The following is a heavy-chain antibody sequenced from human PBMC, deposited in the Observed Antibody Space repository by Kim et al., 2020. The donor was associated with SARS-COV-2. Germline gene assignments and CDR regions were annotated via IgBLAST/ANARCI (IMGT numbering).Heavy chain of an antibody. Sequence: GGSLRLSCTVSGLTFSSYWMSWVRQAPGKGLEWVANIKPDGSEKYYVDSVRGRFTVSRDNAKKSLYLQMNNLRGDDTAVYFCARVDRGYAVYYYSVYYYGMDVWGQGTTVTVSS. J-gene: IGHJ6*02. D-gene: IGHD5-12*01. CDR3: ARVDRGYAVYYYSVYYYGMDV. CDR1: GLTFSSYW. V-gene: IGHV3-7*03. CDR2: IKPDGSEK.